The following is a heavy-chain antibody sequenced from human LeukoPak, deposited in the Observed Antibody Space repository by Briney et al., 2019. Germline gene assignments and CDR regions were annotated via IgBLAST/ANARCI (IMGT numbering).Heavy chain of an antibody. CDR3: ARRMATIWGYDAFDI. V-gene: IGHV5-51*01. CDR1: GYGFTSYW. J-gene: IGHJ3*02. CDR2: IYPGDSDT. D-gene: IGHD5-24*01. Sequence: PGESLKISCKGSGYGFTSYWIGWVRQMPGKGLEWMGIIYPGDSDTRYSPSFQGQVTISADKSISTAYLQWSSLKASDTAMYYCARRMATIWGYDAFDIWGQGTMVTVSS.